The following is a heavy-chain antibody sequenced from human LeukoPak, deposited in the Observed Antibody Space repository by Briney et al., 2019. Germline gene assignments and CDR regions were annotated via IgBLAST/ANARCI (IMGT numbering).Heavy chain of an antibody. CDR1: GYTLTELS. Sequence: GASVKVSCKVSGYTLTELSMHWVRQAPGKGLEWMGGFDPEDGETIYAQKFQGRVTMTEDTSTDTAYMELSSLRSEDTAVYCCATAGGSSSWYGWFDPWGQGTLVTVPS. V-gene: IGHV1-24*01. J-gene: IGHJ5*02. CDR3: ATAGGSSSWYGWFDP. D-gene: IGHD6-13*01. CDR2: FDPEDGET.